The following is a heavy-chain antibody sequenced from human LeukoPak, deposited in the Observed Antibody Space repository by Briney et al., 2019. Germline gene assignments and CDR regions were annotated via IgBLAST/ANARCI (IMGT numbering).Heavy chain of an antibody. CDR2: ISGYNGNT. V-gene: IGHV1-18*01. D-gene: IGHD1-26*01. CDR1: GYTLTNYG. CDR3: ARVHNEGSHYVY. J-gene: IGHJ4*02. Sequence: ASVNVSCKASGYTLTNYGISWVRQAPGQGLEWMGWISGYNGNTNYAQKLQGRVTMTTDTSTSTAYMELRSLRSDDTAVYYCARVHNEGSHYVYWGQGTLVTVSS.